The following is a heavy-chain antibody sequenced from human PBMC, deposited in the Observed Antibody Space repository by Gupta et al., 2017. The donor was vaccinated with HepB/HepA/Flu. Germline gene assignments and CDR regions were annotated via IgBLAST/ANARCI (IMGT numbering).Heavy chain of an antibody. CDR2: ISYDGTNK. Sequence: QVHLVDSGGGVVQPGKSLRLSCAVSGLSFSTYDMHWVRQAPGKGLEWVAVISYDGTNKYYADSVKGRFTISRDSSKNTLSLQMNSLRAEDTAVYFCARQRGYTYGLDYWGQGTLVTVSS. V-gene: IGHV3-33*05. D-gene: IGHD5-18*01. J-gene: IGHJ4*02. CDR1: GLSFSTYD. CDR3: ARQRGYTYGLDY.